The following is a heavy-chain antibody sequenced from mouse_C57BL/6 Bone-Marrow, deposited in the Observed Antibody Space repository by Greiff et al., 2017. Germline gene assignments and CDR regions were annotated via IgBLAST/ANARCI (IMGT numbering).Heavy chain of an antibody. CDR2: IYPRDGST. Sequence: VQLQQSDAELVKPGASVKISCKVSGYTFTDHTIHWMKQRPEQGLEWIGYIYPRDGSTKYNEKFKGKATLTADKSSSTAYMQLNSLTSEDSAVYFWSRWDTTVDGYFDVWGTGTTVTVSS. J-gene: IGHJ1*03. V-gene: IGHV1-78*01. CDR3: SRWDTTVDGYFDV. CDR1: GYTFTDHT. D-gene: IGHD1-1*01.